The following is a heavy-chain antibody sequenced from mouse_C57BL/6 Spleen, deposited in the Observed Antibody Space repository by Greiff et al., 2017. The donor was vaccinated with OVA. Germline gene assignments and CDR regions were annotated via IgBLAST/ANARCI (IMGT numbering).Heavy chain of an antibody. CDR1: GYTFTSYW. CDR2: IDPSDSYT. D-gene: IGHD2-1*01. Sequence: QVHVKQPGAELVMPGASVKLSCKASGYTFTSYWMHWVKQRPGQGLEWIGEIDPSDSYTNYNQKFKGKSTLTVDKSSSTAYMQLSSLTSEDSAVYYCAKRGYSGTMDYWGQGTSVTVSS. J-gene: IGHJ4*01. V-gene: IGHV1-69*01. CDR3: AKRGYSGTMDY.